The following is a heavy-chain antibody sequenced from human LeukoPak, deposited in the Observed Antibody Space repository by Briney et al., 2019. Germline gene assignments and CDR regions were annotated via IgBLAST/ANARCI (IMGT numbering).Heavy chain of an antibody. Sequence: GGSLRLSCAASGFTFSSYEMSWVRQAPGKGLEWVSVIYSGGSTYYADSVKGRFTISRDNSKNTLYLQMNSLRAEDTAVYYCARANQGWFGELLSLDYWGQGTLVTVSS. D-gene: IGHD3-10*01. CDR2: IYSGGST. CDR3: ARANQGWFGELLSLDY. CDR1: GFTFSSYE. J-gene: IGHJ4*02. V-gene: IGHV3-66*01.